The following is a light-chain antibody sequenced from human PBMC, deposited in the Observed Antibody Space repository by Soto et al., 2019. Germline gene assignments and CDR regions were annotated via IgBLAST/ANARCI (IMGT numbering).Light chain of an antibody. CDR1: SSNIGAGYD. CDR2: GNS. Sequence: QSVLTQPPSVSGAPGQRVTISCTGSSSNIGAGYDVHWYQQLPGTAPKLLIYGNSNRPSGVPDRFSGSKSGTSASLAITGLQAEDEADYYCQSYGSSLSGCVFGGGTKVTVL. V-gene: IGLV1-40*01. J-gene: IGLJ3*02. CDR3: QSYGSSLSGCV.